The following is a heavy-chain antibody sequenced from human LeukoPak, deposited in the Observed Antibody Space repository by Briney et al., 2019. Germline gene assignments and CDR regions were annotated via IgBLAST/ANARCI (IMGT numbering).Heavy chain of an antibody. CDR3: AKEGDSSWNFSYYYYYMDV. Sequence: GGSLRPSCAASGFTFSNYGMSWVRQAPGKGLEWISAISGSGASTYYADSVKGRFTISRDNSKNTLYLQMNSLRAEDTAVYYCAKEGDSSWNFSYYYYYMDVWGKGTTVTVSS. CDR2: ISGSGAST. D-gene: IGHD6-13*01. V-gene: IGHV3-23*01. CDR1: GFTFSNYG. J-gene: IGHJ6*03.